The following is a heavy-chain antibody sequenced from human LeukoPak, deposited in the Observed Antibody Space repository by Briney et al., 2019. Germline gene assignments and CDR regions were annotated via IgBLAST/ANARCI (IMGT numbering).Heavy chain of an antibody. CDR2: IRSRSNYI. V-gene: IGHV3-21*01. CDR1: GFTFSSYS. D-gene: IGHD5/OR15-5a*01. CDR3: ARGRLGASTRMDY. Sequence: GRSLRLSCAASGFTFSSYSMNWVRQAPGKGLEWVSSIRSRSNYIIHADSMKGRFTISRDNAKNSLYLHMNSLRAEDTAIYYCARGRLGASTRMDYWGQGTLVTVSS. J-gene: IGHJ4*02.